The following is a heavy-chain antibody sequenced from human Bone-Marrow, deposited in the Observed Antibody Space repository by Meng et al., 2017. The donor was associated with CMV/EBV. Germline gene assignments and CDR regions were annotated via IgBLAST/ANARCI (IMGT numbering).Heavy chain of an antibody. J-gene: IGHJ4*02. Sequence: QVQLVQSEAEVKKLWTSAKFSCNSSEYSLTDYDNHWVRQAPGQWLEWMGWINPNTDTNYAQNFQGRVTMTRDMSINTAYMELSRLTSGDTAVYYCARSSGWSRFDYWGQGTLVTVSS. CDR1: EYSLTDYD. V-gene: IGHV1-2*02. CDR2: INPNTDT. CDR3: ARSSGWSRFDY. D-gene: IGHD6-19*01.